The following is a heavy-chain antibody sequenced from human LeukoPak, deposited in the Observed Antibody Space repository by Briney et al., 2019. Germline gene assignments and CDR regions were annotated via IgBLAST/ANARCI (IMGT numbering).Heavy chain of an antibody. J-gene: IGHJ4*02. CDR1: GYTFTHSG. V-gene: IGHV1-69*13. CDR2: IIPIFGTA. CDR3: ARDVTQRSSGGSMVY. Sequence: SVKVSCKASGYTFTHSGINWVRQAPGQGLEWMGGIIPIFGTANYAQKFQGRVTITADESTSTAYMELSSLRSEDTAVYYCARDVTQRSSGGSMVYWGQGTLVTVSS. D-gene: IGHD6-19*01.